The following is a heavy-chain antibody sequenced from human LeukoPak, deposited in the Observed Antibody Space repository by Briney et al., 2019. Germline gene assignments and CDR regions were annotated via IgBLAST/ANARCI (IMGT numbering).Heavy chain of an antibody. CDR1: GFTFSTYG. CDR2: ISGSGAKT. Sequence: GGSLRLSCTTSGFTFSTYGMAWVRQAPGKGLEWVSSISGSGAKTNYADSVKGRLTISRDSSNNNLYLRMDSLRAEDTAVYFCAKRGGYDYGSHFDSWGQGTQVTVSS. D-gene: IGHD5-18*01. CDR3: AKRGGYDYGSHFDS. V-gene: IGHV3-23*01. J-gene: IGHJ4*02.